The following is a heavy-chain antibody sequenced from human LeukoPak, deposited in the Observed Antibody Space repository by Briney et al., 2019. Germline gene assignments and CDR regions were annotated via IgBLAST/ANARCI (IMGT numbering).Heavy chain of an antibody. Sequence: SVKVSCKASGGTFSSYAISWVRQAPGQGLEWMGGIIPIFGTANYAQKFQGRVTITTDESTSTAYMELSSLRSEDTAVYYCATRIAVAGGEDYWGQGTLVTVSS. CDR3: ATRIAVAGGEDY. V-gene: IGHV1-69*05. CDR1: GGTFSSYA. D-gene: IGHD6-19*01. CDR2: IIPIFGTA. J-gene: IGHJ4*02.